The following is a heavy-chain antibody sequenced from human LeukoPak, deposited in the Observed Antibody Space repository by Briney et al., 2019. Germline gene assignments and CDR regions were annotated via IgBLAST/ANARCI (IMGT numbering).Heavy chain of an antibody. CDR3: ARGVLTIFWSADAFDI. J-gene: IGHJ3*02. CDR2: IIPILGTA. CDR1: GGTFSSYA. D-gene: IGHD3-10*02. Sequence: ASVKVSCKASGGTFSSYAISWVRQAPGQGLEWMGGIIPILGTANYAQKFQGRVTITADESTSTAYMELSSLRSEDTAVYYCARGVLTIFWSADAFDIWGQGTMVTVSS. V-gene: IGHV1-69*13.